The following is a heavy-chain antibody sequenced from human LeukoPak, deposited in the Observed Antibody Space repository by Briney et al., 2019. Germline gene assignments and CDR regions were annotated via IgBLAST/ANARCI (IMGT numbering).Heavy chain of an antibody. J-gene: IGHJ5*02. CDR1: GGSISSSSHY. CDR3: ARHAWGSSWYYWFDP. CDR2: IYDSGST. Sequence: SETLSLTCTVSGGSISSSSHYWGWIRQPPGKGLERIGSIYDSGSTYYNPSLKSRVTISVDTSKNQFSLKLTSVTAADTAVYYCARHAWGSSWYYWFDPWGQGTLVTVSS. V-gene: IGHV4-39*01. D-gene: IGHD6-13*01.